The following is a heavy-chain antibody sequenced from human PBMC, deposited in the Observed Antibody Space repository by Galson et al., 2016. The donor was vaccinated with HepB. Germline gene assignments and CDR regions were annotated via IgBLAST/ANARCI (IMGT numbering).Heavy chain of an antibody. J-gene: IGHJ3*02. Sequence: WWTWVRQAPGKGLEWIGEIYHSGRANYKTSLRIRVTISLDKSKNQLSLNLTSVTAADTACYSCARDSPIHTFDIWGQGTMVTVSS. CDR3: ARDSPIHTFDI. V-gene: IGHV4-4*01. CDR2: IYHSGRA. CDR1: W.